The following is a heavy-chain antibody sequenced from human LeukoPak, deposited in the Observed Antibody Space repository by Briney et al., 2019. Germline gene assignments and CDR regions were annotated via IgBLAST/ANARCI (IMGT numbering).Heavy chain of an antibody. CDR1: GFPFNAYN. CDR2: IRNDETEI. Sequence: GGSLRLSCTAPGFPFNAYNIHWIRQSPGRGLEWVSFIRNDETEIHYADFAKGRFTISRDRSKNAVYLQMNSLRPDDTALYYCAKDGGRYRFDFWGQGTMVTVSS. J-gene: IGHJ4*02. CDR3: AKDGGRYRFDF. D-gene: IGHD3-16*02. V-gene: IGHV3-30*02.